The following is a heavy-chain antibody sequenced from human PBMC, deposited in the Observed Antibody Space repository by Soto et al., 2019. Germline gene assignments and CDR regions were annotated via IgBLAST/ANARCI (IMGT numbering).Heavy chain of an antibody. D-gene: IGHD2-15*01. V-gene: IGHV1-69*01. J-gene: IGHJ3*01. CDR3: ASGVGGLGGSGCWPDYAFDG. CDR1: GGTFTKYA. Sequence: QVQLVQAGAAVRKPGSSVKVSCKASGGTFTKYAITWVRQAPRQGLVWRGGIVPLPGTTNYAKKFRGRVNMSSDESTSTAYLERRSLRSEDTAVYCCASGVGGLGGSGCWPDYAFDGWGQGTVVIVSS. CDR2: IVPLPGTT.